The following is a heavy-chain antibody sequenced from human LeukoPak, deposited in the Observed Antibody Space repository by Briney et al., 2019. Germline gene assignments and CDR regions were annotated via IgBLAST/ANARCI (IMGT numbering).Heavy chain of an antibody. CDR1: GGSFSAYS. CDR2: INDSGST. V-gene: IGHV4-34*01. CDR3: ARVARCTSCFDVDY. J-gene: IGHJ4*02. Sequence: PSETLSLTCTVYGGSFSAYSWSWIRQAPGMGLEWIGEINDSGSTNYKSSLKSRVTISVDTSKNQFSLTLSSVTAADTAVYYCARVARCTSCFDVDYWGQGTLVTVSS. D-gene: IGHD2-2*01.